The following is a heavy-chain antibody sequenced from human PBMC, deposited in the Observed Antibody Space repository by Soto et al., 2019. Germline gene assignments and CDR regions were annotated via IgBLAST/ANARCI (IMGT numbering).Heavy chain of an antibody. Sequence: EVQLVESGGGLVQPGGSLRLSCAASGFTFSDHYMDWVRQAPGKGLECVGRTRNKANSYATEYAASVKGRFTISRDDSKNSLYMQRNSLKPEDTAVYYCASSLGYCSSTTCHHYYFDYWGQGTLVTVSS. J-gene: IGHJ4*02. D-gene: IGHD2-2*01. CDR1: GFTFSDHY. V-gene: IGHV3-72*01. CDR3: ASSLGYCSSTTCHHYYFDY. CDR2: TRNKANSYAT.